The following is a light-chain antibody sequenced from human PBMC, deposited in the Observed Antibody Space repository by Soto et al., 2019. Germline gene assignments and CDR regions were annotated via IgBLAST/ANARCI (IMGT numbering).Light chain of an antibody. CDR2: AAS. V-gene: IGKV1-39*01. J-gene: IGKJ1*01. CDR1: QSISSY. Sequence: DIQMTQSPSSLSASVGDRVTITCRASQSISSYLNWYQQKPGKAPKLLIYAASSLQSGVPSRFTGSGSGTDFTLTISSLQHEDFPTYYCQQSYSTPRTFGPAPKVDIK. CDR3: QQSYSTPRT.